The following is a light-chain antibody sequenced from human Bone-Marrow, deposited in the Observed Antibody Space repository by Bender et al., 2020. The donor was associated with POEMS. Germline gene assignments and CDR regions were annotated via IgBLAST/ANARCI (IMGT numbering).Light chain of an antibody. CDR2: DVS. J-gene: IGLJ2*01. CDR3: CSYAGSYTV. Sequence: SALTQPRSVSGSPGQSVTISCTGTSSDVGGYNSVSWYQQHPGKAPKLMIYDVSKRPAGVPDRFSVSKSGNTASLTISGLQAEDEADYFCCSYAGSYTVFGGGTKLTVL. CDR1: SSDVGGYNS. V-gene: IGLV2-11*01.